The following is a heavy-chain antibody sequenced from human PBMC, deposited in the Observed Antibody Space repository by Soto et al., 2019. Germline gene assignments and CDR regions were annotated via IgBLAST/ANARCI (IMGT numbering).Heavy chain of an antibody. D-gene: IGHD3-10*01. CDR3: ARCFAIRAF. CDR2: ISPSANT. V-gene: IGHV4-4*02. J-gene: IGHJ4*02. CDR1: GDSISNYNW. Sequence: VQLQESGPGLVKPSGTLSLTCAVSGDSISNYNWWSWVRQPPGKGLEWIGEISPSANTHYNPSLQGRVTRSVDESKNQFSLDLTSVTAADTAVYSCARCFAIRAFWGQGTLVSVSS.